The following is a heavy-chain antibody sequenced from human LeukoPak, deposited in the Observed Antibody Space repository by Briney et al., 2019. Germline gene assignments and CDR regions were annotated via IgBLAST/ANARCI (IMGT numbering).Heavy chain of an antibody. CDR1: GFIFSSYG. CDR3: ARDSSSWYFIYYFDY. Sequence: PGGSLRLSCAASGFIFSSYGMHWVRQAPGKGLEWVAVISYDGSNKYYADSVKDRFTISRDNSKNTLYLQMNSLRAEDTAVYYCARDSSSWYFIYYFDYWGQGTLVTVSS. J-gene: IGHJ4*02. V-gene: IGHV3-30*03. CDR2: ISYDGSNK. D-gene: IGHD6-13*01.